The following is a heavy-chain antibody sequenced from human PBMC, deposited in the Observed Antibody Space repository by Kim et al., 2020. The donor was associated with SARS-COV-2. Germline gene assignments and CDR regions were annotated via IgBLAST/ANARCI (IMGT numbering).Heavy chain of an antibody. CDR3: ARDFVAGVHFDL. Sequence: SETLSLTCEVYGGSFSVYYWTWLRQPPGKGLVGIGEITPNEATHNNASLKGRVTISLDTSKNQFSLIMTSLIAVATALYFCARDFVAGVHFDLWGRGTLVTVSS. J-gene: IGHJ2*01. D-gene: IGHD2-21*01. V-gene: IGHV4-34*01. CDR2: ITPNEAT. CDR1: GGSFSVYY.